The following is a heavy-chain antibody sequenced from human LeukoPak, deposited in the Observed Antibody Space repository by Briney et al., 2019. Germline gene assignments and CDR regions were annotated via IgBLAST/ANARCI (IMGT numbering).Heavy chain of an antibody. Sequence: ASVKVSCKASGYTFTGYYMHWVRQAPGQGLEWMGWINPNSGGTNYAQKFQGRVATTRDTSISTAYMELSRLRSDDTAVYYCARDYGDGDAFDIWGQGTMVTVSS. D-gene: IGHD4-17*01. V-gene: IGHV1-2*02. CDR2: INPNSGGT. J-gene: IGHJ3*02. CDR1: GYTFTGYY. CDR3: ARDYGDGDAFDI.